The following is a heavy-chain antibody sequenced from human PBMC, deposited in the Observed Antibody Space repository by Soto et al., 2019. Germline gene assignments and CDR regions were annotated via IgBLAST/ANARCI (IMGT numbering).Heavy chain of an antibody. D-gene: IGHD2-8*01. V-gene: IGHV3-30*18. CDR2: ISDDASDK. Sequence: GGSLRLSCAASGFTLSDYAIHWVRQAPGKGLEWVAVISDDASDKYYGDSVKGRFTISRDSSKNALYLQMNNLRPEDTAVYYCAKVREDLVLLVALDFWGQGTLVTVSS. J-gene: IGHJ4*02. CDR3: AKVREDLVLLVALDF. CDR1: GFTLSDYA.